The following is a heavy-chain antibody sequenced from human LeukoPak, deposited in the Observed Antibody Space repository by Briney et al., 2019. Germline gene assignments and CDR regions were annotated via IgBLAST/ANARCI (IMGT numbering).Heavy chain of an antibody. J-gene: IGHJ6*03. CDR3: ARRQGSSWSYYYMDV. Sequence: ASVKVSCKASGYTFTGYYMHWVRQAPGQGLEWMGWISAYNGNTNYAQKLQGRVTMTTDTSTSTAYMELRSLRSDDTAVYYCARRQGSSWSYYYMDVWGKGTTVTISS. CDR1: GYTFTGYY. CDR2: ISAYNGNT. D-gene: IGHD6-13*01. V-gene: IGHV1-18*04.